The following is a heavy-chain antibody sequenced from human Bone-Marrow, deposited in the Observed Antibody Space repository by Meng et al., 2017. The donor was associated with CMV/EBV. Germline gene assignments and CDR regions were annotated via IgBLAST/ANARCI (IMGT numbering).Heavy chain of an antibody. CDR3: ARDEVAMDV. J-gene: IGHJ6*02. V-gene: IGHV4-61*01. CDR1: GGSVSSDSYH. CDR2: TVYGGST. Sequence: ETLSLTCIVSGGSVSSDSYHWNWIRQSPGKGLEWIGQTVYGGSTNYNPSLKSRVTISVDTPKNQFSLKLRSVTAADTAVYYCARDEVAMDVWGQGTTVTVSS.